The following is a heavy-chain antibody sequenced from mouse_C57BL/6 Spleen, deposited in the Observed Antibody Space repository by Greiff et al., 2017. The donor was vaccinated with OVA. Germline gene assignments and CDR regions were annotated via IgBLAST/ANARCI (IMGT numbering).Heavy chain of an antibody. CDR3: ARYYDSNYAMDY. D-gene: IGHD1-1*01. V-gene: IGHV1-42*01. CDR2: INPSTGGT. Sequence: EVQLQESGPELVKPGASVKISCKASGYSFTGYYMNWVKQSPEKSLEWIGEINPSTGGTTYNQQFKGKATLTGDKSTITAYMQSKSLTAEDSAVYYCARYYDSNYAMDYWGQGTSVTVSS. J-gene: IGHJ4*01. CDR1: GYSFTGYY.